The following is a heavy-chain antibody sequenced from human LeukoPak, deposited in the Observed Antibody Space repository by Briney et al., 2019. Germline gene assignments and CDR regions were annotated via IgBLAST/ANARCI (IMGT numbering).Heavy chain of an antibody. CDR1: VYTFIDYF. Sequence: GASGKVSCKASVYTFIDYFIHWMRQTPAQGLEWLGWINPNSGVTRYAQKFQDRVTMARDTAAYMELSSLKSDDTAVYYCVRAVSGTLGGAFDIWGQGTAVTVSS. CDR2: INPNSGVT. J-gene: IGHJ3*02. CDR3: VRAVSGTLGGAFDI. D-gene: IGHD1-7*01. V-gene: IGHV1-2*02.